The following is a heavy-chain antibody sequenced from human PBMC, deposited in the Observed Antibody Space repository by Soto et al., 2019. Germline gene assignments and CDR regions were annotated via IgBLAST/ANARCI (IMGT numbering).Heavy chain of an antibody. CDR1: GFTFRTFT. Sequence: GGSLRLSCAASGFTFRTFTMNWVRQAPGKGLEWVSGIIGGDGDKFYSDSVKGRFTISRDNSKDMLFLQMSSLRVDDTAVYYCARARFPSSTSSQPRTNYYMDVWGKGTTVTVSS. CDR2: IIGGDGDK. D-gene: IGHD2-2*01. V-gene: IGHV3-23*01. J-gene: IGHJ6*03. CDR3: ARARFPSSTSSQPRTNYYMDV.